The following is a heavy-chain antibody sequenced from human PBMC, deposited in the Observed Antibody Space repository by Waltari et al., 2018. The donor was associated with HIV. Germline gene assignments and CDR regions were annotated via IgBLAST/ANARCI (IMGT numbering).Heavy chain of an antibody. CDR2: ISSSSSYI. CDR3: ARDGSSMADYYYYGMDV. D-gene: IGHD3-10*01. Sequence: EVQLVESGGGLVKPGGSLRLSCAASGFTFSSYSMNWVRQAPGTGLEWVSSISSSSSYIYYADSVKGRFTISRDNAKNSLYLQMNSLRAEDTAVYYCARDGSSMADYYYYGMDVWGQGTTVTVSS. CDR1: GFTFSSYS. J-gene: IGHJ6*02. V-gene: IGHV3-21*01.